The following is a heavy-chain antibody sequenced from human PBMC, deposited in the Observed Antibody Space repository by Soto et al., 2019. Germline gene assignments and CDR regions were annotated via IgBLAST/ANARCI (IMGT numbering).Heavy chain of an antibody. V-gene: IGHV4-30-4*01. CDR1: GASISSADYY. J-gene: IGHJ5*02. D-gene: IGHD3-22*01. CDR3: AGMLVARGWLDP. CDR2: IYYSGSP. Sequence: QVQLQESGPGLVKPSQTLSLTCTVSGASISSADYYWTWIRQPPGKGLEWIGYIYYSGSPYYNPTLKGRVTISGDTSKNQSPLKLGSVTAADTAVYYCAGMLVARGWLDPWGKGTLVTVSP.